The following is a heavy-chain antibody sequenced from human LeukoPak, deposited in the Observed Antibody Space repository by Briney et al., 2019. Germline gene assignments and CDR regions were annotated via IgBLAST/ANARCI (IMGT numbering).Heavy chain of an antibody. CDR1: GGTFSSYA. CDR3: ARDLTMVRGTYYYYGMDV. CDR2: IIPILGIA. J-gene: IGHJ6*02. Sequence: GASVKVSCKASGGTFSSYAISWVRQAPGQGLEWMGRIIPILGIANYAQKFQGRVTITADKSTSTAYMELSSLRSEDTAVYYCARDLTMVRGTYYYYGMDVWGQGTTVTVSS. V-gene: IGHV1-69*04. D-gene: IGHD3-10*01.